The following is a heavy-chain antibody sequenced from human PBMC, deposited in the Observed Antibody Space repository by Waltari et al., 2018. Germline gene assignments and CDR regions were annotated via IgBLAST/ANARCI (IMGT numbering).Heavy chain of an antibody. Sequence: EVQLVESGGGLVKPGGSLRPSWAASGFTFSSYSMNWVRQAPGKGLEWVSSISSSSSYIYYADSVKGRFTISRDNAKNSLYLQMNSLRAEDTAVYYCARPSSSSWKVDYWGQGTLVTVSS. CDR2: ISSSSSYI. CDR3: ARPSSSSWKVDY. V-gene: IGHV3-21*01. D-gene: IGHD6-13*01. J-gene: IGHJ4*02. CDR1: GFTFSSYS.